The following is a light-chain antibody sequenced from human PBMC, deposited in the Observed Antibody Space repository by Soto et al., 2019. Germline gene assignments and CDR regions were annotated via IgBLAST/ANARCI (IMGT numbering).Light chain of an antibody. CDR2: GNT. CDR3: AAWDDSLSGVV. Sequence: QSALTHLPSASLTPDHSVTLSSSESSSNIGFNAVNWYQQLPGPAPKLLMHGNTHRPSGVPDRFSGSKSGTSASLAISGLRTEDEADYYCAAWDDSLSGVVFGGGTQLTVL. V-gene: IGLV1-47*02. CDR1: SSNIGFNA. J-gene: IGLJ3*02.